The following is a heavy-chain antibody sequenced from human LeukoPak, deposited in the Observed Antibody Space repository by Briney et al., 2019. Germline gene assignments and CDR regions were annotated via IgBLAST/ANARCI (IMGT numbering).Heavy chain of an antibody. CDR2: IYTSGST. V-gene: IGHV4-59*01. D-gene: IGHD1-26*01. Sequence: SETLSLTCTVSGGSISSYYWSWIRQPPGKGLEWIGYIYTSGSTNYNPSLKSRVTISVDTSKNQFSLKLSSVTAADTAVYYCARDFFSVGIDPWGQGTLVTVSS. J-gene: IGHJ5*02. CDR3: ARDFFSVGIDP. CDR1: GGSISSYY.